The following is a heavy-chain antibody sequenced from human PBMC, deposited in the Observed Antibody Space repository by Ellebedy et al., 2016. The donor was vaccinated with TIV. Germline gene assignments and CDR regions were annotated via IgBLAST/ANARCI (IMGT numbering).Heavy chain of an antibody. CDR1: GYSF. CDR2: INPNSGGT. D-gene: IGHD3-10*01. CDR3: AGGDYLDY. Sequence: ASVKVSCXASGYSFIHWVRQAPGQGLEWMGWINPNSGGTKYAQKFQGRVTMTRDTSISTAYLELTRPRSDDTAVYYCAGGDYLDYWGQGTLVTVSS. J-gene: IGHJ4*02. V-gene: IGHV1-2*02.